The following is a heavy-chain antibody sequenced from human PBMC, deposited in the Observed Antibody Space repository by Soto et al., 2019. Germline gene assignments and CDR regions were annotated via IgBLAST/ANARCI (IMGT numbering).Heavy chain of an antibody. J-gene: IGHJ4*02. V-gene: IGHV3-11*01. D-gene: IGHD4-17*01. CDR3: ARGQDYGRYFDY. CDR2: TSSSGSTI. CDR1: GLSFSDYY. Sequence: PGGSLRLSCAASGLSFSDYYMSWIRQAPGKGLEWVSYTSSSGSTIYYADSVKGRFTISRDNAKNSLYLQMNSLRAEDTAVYYCARGQDYGRYFDYWGQGTLVPVSS.